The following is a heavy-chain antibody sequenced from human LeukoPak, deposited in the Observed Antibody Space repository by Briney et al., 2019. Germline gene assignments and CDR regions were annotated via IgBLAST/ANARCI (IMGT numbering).Heavy chain of an antibody. Sequence: PGGSLRLSCAASGFTFSSYGMHWVRQAPGKGLEWVAVIWYDGSNKYYADSVKGRFTISRDNSKNTLYLQMNSLRAEDTAVYYCARGLEWLRYFDYWGQGTLVTVSS. CDR1: GFTFSSYG. CDR3: ARGLEWLRYFDY. V-gene: IGHV3-33*01. J-gene: IGHJ4*02. D-gene: IGHD5-12*01. CDR2: IWYDGSNK.